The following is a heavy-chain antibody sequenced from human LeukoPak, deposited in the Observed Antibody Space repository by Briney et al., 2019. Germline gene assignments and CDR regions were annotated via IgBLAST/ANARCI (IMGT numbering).Heavy chain of an antibody. J-gene: IGHJ4*02. D-gene: IGHD2-2*01. V-gene: IGHV5-51*01. CDR3: ARQRYCSSTSCRPYFDY. CDR1: GYSFTSYW. Sequence: GESLKISCKGSGYSFTSYWIGWVRQMPGKGLEWMGLIYPGDSDARYSPSFRGQVTISADKSISTAYLQRSSLKASDTAMYYCARQRYCSSTSCRPYFDYWAQGTLVTVSS. CDR2: IYPGDSDA.